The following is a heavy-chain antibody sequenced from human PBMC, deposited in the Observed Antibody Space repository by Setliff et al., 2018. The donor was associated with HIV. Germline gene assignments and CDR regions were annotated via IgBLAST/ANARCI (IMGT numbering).Heavy chain of an antibody. CDR3: ARGLEEMAYYGMDV. Sequence: SVKVSCKTSGVTFSTYSLSWVRQAPGQGLEWMGGIIPIFGAAKYAPKFQTRVTITADESTSTAYMDLSSLTSEDTAVYYCARGLEEMAYYGMDVWGQGTTVTVSS. CDR2: IIPIFGAA. D-gene: IGHD5-12*01. V-gene: IGHV1-69*13. J-gene: IGHJ6*02. CDR1: GVTFSTYS.